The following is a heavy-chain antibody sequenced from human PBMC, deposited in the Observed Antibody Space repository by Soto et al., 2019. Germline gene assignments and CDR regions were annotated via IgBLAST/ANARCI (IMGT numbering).Heavy chain of an antibody. CDR3: ARDLNLGYCSGGSCYSLDY. J-gene: IGHJ4*02. D-gene: IGHD2-15*01. V-gene: IGHV3-33*01. Sequence: QVQLVESGGGVVQPGRSLRLSCAASGFTFSSYGMHWVRQAPGKGLEWVAVIWYDGSNKYYADSVKGRFTISRDNPKNTLYLQMNSLRAEDTAVYYCARDLNLGYCSGGSCYSLDYWGQGTLVTVSS. CDR2: IWYDGSNK. CDR1: GFTFSSYG.